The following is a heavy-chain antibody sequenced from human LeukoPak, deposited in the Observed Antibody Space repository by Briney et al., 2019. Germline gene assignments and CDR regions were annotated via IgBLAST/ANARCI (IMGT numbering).Heavy chain of an antibody. CDR3: ARVSHFWSGVDY. D-gene: IGHD3-3*02. Sequence: GGSLRLSCAASGFTFSTYWMRWVRQAPGKGLEWVANIQQDGSEKYYVDSVKGRFTISRDNAKNSLYLQMNSLTAEDTAVYYCARVSHFWSGVDYWGQGTLVTVSS. V-gene: IGHV3-7*01. CDR1: GFTFSTYW. CDR2: IQQDGSEK. J-gene: IGHJ4*02.